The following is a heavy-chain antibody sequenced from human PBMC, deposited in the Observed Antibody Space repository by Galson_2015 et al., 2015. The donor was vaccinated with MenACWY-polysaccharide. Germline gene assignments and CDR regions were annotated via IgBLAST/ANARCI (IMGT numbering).Heavy chain of an antibody. CDR3: AKASQWGAAAVGSFDH. D-gene: IGHD6-13*01. J-gene: IGHJ4*02. V-gene: IGHV3-23*01. CDR1: GFSITSYA. Sequence: SLRLSCAVSGFSITSYAVNWVRQAPGKGLEWVAVISGSGTNIQYADSVKGRFTLSRDTSKSALYLQMNSLRAEDTAKYYCAKASQWGAAAVGSFDHWGQGTLVTVSS. CDR2: ISGSGTNI.